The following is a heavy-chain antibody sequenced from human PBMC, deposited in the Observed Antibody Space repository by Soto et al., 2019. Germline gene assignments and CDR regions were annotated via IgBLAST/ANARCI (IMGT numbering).Heavy chain of an antibody. CDR1: GFTFSSYG. Sequence: QVQLVESGGGVVQPGRSLRLSCAASGFTFSSYGMHWVRQAPGKGLEWVAVIWYDGSNKYYADSVKGRFIISRDNSKNTLYLQMNSLRAEDTAVYYCARDPHYYDILTGYYPSYYMDVWGKGTTVTVSS. J-gene: IGHJ6*03. V-gene: IGHV3-33*01. CDR3: ARDPHYYDILTGYYPSYYMDV. D-gene: IGHD3-9*01. CDR2: IWYDGSNK.